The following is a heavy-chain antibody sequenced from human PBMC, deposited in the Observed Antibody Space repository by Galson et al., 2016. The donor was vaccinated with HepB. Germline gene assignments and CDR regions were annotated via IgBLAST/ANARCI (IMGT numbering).Heavy chain of an antibody. V-gene: IGHV3-21*01. Sequence: SLRLSCAASGFTFSTYTMNWVRQAPGKGLEWVSSISSGSSDISYADSVKGRFTIYRDNAKNSLYLQMNSLRAEDTAVYYCARSWELVRHYYYGMDVCGQGTTVTVSS. D-gene: IGHD1-26*01. CDR1: GFTFSTYT. CDR3: ARSWELVRHYYYGMDV. J-gene: IGHJ6*02. CDR2: ISSGSSDI.